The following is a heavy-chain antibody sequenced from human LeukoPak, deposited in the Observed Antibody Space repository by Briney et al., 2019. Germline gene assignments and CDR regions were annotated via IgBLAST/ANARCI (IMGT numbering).Heavy chain of an antibody. V-gene: IGHV3-33*01. D-gene: IGHD5-18*01. CDR1: GFTFSSYG. Sequence: PGGSLRLSCAASGFTFSSYGMHWVRQAPGKGLEWVAVIWYDGSNKYYADSVKGRFTISRDNAKNSLYLQMNSLRAEDTAVYYCARVGGYSYEKGFDYWGQGTLVTVSS. CDR3: ARVGGYSYEKGFDY. CDR2: IWYDGSNK. J-gene: IGHJ4*02.